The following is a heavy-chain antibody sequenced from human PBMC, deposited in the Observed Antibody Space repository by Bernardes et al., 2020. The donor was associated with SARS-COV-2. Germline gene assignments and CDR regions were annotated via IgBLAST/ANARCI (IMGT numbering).Heavy chain of an antibody. CDR1: GFTFSSYG. Sequence: GGSLRLSCAASGFTFSSYGMHWVRQAPGKGLEWVAVIWYDGSNKYYADSVKGRFTISRDNSKNTLYLQMNSLRAEDTAVYYCARDGPVGDTGQYYFDYWGQGTLVTVSS. D-gene: IGHD5-18*01. J-gene: IGHJ4*02. V-gene: IGHV3-33*01. CDR2: IWYDGSNK. CDR3: ARDGPVGDTGQYYFDY.